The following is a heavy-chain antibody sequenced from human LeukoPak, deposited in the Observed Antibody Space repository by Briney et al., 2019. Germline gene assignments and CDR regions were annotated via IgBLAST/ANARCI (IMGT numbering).Heavy chain of an antibody. V-gene: IGHV4-59*05. CDR3: ARQPARDLTGFPDY. CDR2: IYYSGST. Sequence: SETLSLTCTVSGGSISSYYWSWIRQPPGKGLEWIGSIYYSGSTYYNPSLKSRVTISVDTSKNQFSLKLSSVSAADTAVYYCARQPARDLTGFPDYWGQGTLVTVSS. CDR1: GGSISSYY. D-gene: IGHD3-9*01. J-gene: IGHJ4*02.